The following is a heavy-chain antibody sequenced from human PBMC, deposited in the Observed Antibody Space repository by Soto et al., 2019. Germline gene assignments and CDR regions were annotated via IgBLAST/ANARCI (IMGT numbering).Heavy chain of an antibody. Sequence: SVKVSCKASGGTFSSYAISWVRQAPGQGLEWMGGIIPIFGTANYAQKFQGRVTITADKSTSTAYMELSSLRSEDTAVYYCATETYYYDSSGYRWFDHWGQGNLVTVSS. CDR2: IIPIFGTA. J-gene: IGHJ5*02. CDR3: ATETYYYDSSGYRWFDH. D-gene: IGHD3-22*01. CDR1: GGTFSSYA. V-gene: IGHV1-69*06.